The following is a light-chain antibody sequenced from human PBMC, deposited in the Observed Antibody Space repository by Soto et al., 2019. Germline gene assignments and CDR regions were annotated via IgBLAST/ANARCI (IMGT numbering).Light chain of an antibody. J-gene: IGKJ1*01. Sequence: DIQMTQSPSAMSASVGDRVTITCRASQDISNYLAWFQQQPGKVPRRLIYAASSLKSGVPSRFSGSASGTEFTLTISSLQPEDFATYSCLQHNTFPRTFGQGTKVEFK. CDR3: LQHNTFPRT. CDR2: AAS. V-gene: IGKV1-17*03. CDR1: QDISNY.